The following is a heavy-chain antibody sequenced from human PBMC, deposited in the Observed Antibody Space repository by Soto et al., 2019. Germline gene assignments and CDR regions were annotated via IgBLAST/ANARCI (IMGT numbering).Heavy chain of an antibody. V-gene: IGHV1-69*01. Sequence: QVQLVQSGAEVRRPGSSVKVSCKASGGTFSNYAITWVRQAPGQGLEWIGGIIPMFGITNYEQKFQGRVTITADESRNEADMEMIGLRYEDTAVYYCVPLQPSTIVGRPGMDVWGEGTTVTVSS. CDR2: IIPMFGIT. CDR1: GGTFSNYA. D-gene: IGHD6-6*01. CDR3: VPLQPSTIVGRPGMDV. J-gene: IGHJ6*02.